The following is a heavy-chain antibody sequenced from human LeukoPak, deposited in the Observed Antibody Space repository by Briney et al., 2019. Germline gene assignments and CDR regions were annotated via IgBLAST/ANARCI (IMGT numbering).Heavy chain of an antibody. V-gene: IGHV4-59*08. J-gene: IGHJ4*02. Sequence: PSETLSLTCTISGGSISSYYWSWIRQPPGKGLEWIGYIYYSGSTNYNPSLKSRVTISVDTSKNQFSLKLSSVTAADTAVYHCARVVTTSGFHFDYWGQGTLVTVSS. CDR1: GGSISSYY. CDR3: ARVVTTSGFHFDY. D-gene: IGHD5-12*01. CDR2: IYYSGST.